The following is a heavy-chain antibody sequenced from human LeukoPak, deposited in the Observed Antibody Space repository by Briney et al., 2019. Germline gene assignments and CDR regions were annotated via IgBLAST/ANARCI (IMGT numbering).Heavy chain of an antibody. J-gene: IGHJ4*02. CDR3: ARESGYSGYDLGFDY. D-gene: IGHD5-12*01. Sequence: GASVTVSCKASGGTFSSYAISWVRQAPGQGLEWMGGIIPIFGTANYAQKFRGRVTITADESTSTAYMELSSLRSEDTAVYYCARESGYSGYDLGFDYWGQGTLVTVSS. V-gene: IGHV1-69*13. CDR1: GGTFSSYA. CDR2: IIPIFGTA.